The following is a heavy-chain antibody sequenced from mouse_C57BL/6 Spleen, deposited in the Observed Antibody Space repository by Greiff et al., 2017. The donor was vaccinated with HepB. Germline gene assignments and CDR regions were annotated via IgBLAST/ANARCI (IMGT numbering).Heavy chain of an antibody. CDR1: GYTFTSYW. CDR3: ARRGGSSDFDY. J-gene: IGHJ2*01. V-gene: IGHV1-50*01. Sequence: QVQLQQSGAELVKPGASVKLSCKASGYTFTSYWMQWVKQRPGQGLEWIGEIDPSDSYTNYNQKFKGKATLTVDTSSSTAYMQLSSLTSEDSAVYYCARRGGSSDFDYWGQGTTLTVSS. D-gene: IGHD1-1*01. CDR2: IDPSDSYT.